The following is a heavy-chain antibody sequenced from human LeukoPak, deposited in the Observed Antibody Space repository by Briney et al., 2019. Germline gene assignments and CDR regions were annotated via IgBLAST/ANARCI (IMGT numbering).Heavy chain of an antibody. CDR3: ARGDSTNQDGDYYGLDV. J-gene: IGHJ6*02. V-gene: IGHV4-4*07. CDR2: IYSSGTT. Sequence: SETLSLTCTVSGGSISGYYWSWIRQSAGKELEWNGRIYSSGTTNYNPSLKSRATMSVDTSKNHFSLNLNSVTAADTAVYYCARGDSTNQDGDYYGLDVWGQGTTVTVSS. D-gene: IGHD5/OR15-5a*01. CDR1: GGSISGYY.